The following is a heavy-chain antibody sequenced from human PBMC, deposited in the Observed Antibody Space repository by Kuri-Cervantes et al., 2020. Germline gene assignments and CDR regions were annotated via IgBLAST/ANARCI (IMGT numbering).Heavy chain of an antibody. J-gene: IGHJ6*03. Sequence: ASVKVSCKASGGTFSSYGISWVRQAPGQGLEWMGWISAYNGNTNYAQKLQGRVTMTTDTSTSTAYMELRSLRSDDTAVYYCARIAAAGENFYYYYYMDVWGKGTTVTVSS. D-gene: IGHD6-13*01. CDR1: GGTFSSYG. CDR3: ARIAAAGENFYYYYYMDV. CDR2: ISAYNGNT. V-gene: IGHV1-18*01.